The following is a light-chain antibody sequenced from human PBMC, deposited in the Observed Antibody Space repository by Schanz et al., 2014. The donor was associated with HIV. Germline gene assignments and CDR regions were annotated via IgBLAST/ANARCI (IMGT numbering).Light chain of an antibody. CDR1: QSISNN. CDR2: GAF. V-gene: IGKV3-15*01. J-gene: IGKJ1*01. CDR3: QHYGSSRPWT. Sequence: EIVMTQSPATLYVSPGEGATLSCRASQSISNNLAWYQHKPGQAPRLLIYGAFTRATGIPVRFSGRGSGTEFTLTISGLQSEDFAVYYCQHYGSSRPWTFGQGTKVEIK.